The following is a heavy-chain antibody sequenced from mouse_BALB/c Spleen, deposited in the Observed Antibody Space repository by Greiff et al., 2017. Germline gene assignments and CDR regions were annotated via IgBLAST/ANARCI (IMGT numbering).Heavy chain of an antibody. CDR1: GFTFSNYW. D-gene: IGHD2-10*01. CDR3: TSSYYGNSWFAY. CDR2: IRLKSNNYAT. Sequence: DVMLVESGGGLVQPGGSMKLSCVASGFTFSNYWMNWVRQSPEKGLEWVAEIRLKSNNYATHYAESVKGRFTISRDDSKSSVYLQMNNLRAEDTGIYYCTSSYYGNSWFAYWGQGTLVTVSA. J-gene: IGHJ3*01. V-gene: IGHV6-6*02.